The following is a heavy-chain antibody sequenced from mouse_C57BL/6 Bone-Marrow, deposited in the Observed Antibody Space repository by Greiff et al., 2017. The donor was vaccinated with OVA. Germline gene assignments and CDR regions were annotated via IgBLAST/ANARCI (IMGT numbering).Heavy chain of an antibody. CDR3: TTSYDEGYYYAMDY. CDR2: IDPENGDT. CDR1: GFNIKDDY. V-gene: IGHV14-4*01. Sequence: VQLQQSGAELVRPGASVKLSCTASGFNIKDDYMHWVKQRPEQGLEWIGWIDPENGDTEYASKFQGKATITADTSSNTAYLQLSSLTSEDTAVYYCTTSYDEGYYYAMDYWGQGTSVTVSS. J-gene: IGHJ4*01. D-gene: IGHD2-12*01.